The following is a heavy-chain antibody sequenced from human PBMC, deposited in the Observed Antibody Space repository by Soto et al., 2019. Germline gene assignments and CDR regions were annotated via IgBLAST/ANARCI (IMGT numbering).Heavy chain of an antibody. CDR1: GFPLTTSGVG. V-gene: IGHV2-5*02. J-gene: IGHJ4*02. Sequence: QITLKESGPTLVKPTQTLTLTCTFSGFPLTTSGVGVGWIRQPPGKALEWLALIYWDDDKRYSPSLKNRLTITKDTSKNQVVLTMTNMDPVDTATFYCAHLTTTLPFDYWGQGTLVTVSS. CDR2: IYWDDDK. CDR3: AHLTTTLPFDY. D-gene: IGHD4-17*01.